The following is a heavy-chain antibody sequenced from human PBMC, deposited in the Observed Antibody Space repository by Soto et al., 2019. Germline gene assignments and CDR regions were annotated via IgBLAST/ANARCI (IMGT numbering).Heavy chain of an antibody. Sequence: EVQLVESGGGLVKPGGSLRLSCAASGFTFSSYSMTWVRQAPGKGLEWVSSISSSSSYIYYADSVKGRFTISRDNAKNSLYLQMNSLRAEDTAVYYCARDERLPGTNDYWGQGTLVTVSS. CDR2: ISSSSSYI. J-gene: IGHJ4*02. CDR3: ARDERLPGTNDY. V-gene: IGHV3-21*01. CDR1: GFTFSSYS. D-gene: IGHD1-1*01.